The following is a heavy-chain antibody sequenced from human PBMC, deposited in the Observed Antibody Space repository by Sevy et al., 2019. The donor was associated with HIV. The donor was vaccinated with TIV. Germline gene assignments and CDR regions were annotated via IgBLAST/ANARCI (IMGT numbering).Heavy chain of an antibody. CDR2: IYTTGIT. D-gene: IGHD3-16*02. J-gene: IGHJ5*02. V-gene: IGHV4-61*02. CDR1: GGSISSGDYY. Sequence: SETLSLTCSVSGGSISSGDYYWNWIRQPAGQGLQWIRRIYTTGITNYNPSLKSRVTISLDGSKNQLSLKLTSVTAADMALYYCARDRWETYRDLSSYGSNWFDPWGQGTLVTVSS. CDR3: ARDRWETYRDLSSYGSNWFDP.